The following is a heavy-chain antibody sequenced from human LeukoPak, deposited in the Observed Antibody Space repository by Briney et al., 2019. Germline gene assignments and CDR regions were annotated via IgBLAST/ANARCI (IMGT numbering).Heavy chain of an antibody. CDR1: GYTFTNYY. V-gene: IGHV1-46*01. Sequence: GASVKVSCKASGYTFTNYYMHWVRQAPGQGPEWMGAINPSGGSTRYAQKFQGRVTMTRDTSTSTVYMELSSLRSEDTAVYYCGRDHRTGIVAGRMYNYFDPWGQGTLVTVSS. J-gene: IGHJ5*02. CDR3: GRDHRTGIVAGRMYNYFDP. D-gene: IGHD1-14*01. CDR2: INPSGGST.